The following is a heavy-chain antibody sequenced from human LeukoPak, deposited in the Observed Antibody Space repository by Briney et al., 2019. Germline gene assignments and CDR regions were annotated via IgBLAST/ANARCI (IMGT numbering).Heavy chain of an antibody. CDR3: ARSHLDSSGYYYFDY. CDR1: GGSISSGGYY. V-gene: IGHV4-31*03. Sequence: PSQTLSLTRTVSGGSISSGGYYWSWIRQRPGKGLEWIGYIYYSGSTSYNPSLKSRVTIPVDTSQNQFSLKLSSVTAADTAVYYCARSHLDSSGYYYFDYWGQGTLVTVSS. D-gene: IGHD3-22*01. J-gene: IGHJ4*02. CDR2: IYYSGST.